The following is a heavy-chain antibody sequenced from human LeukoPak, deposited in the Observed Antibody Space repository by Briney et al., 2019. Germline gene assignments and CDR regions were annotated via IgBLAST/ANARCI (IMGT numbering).Heavy chain of an antibody. CDR1: GYTFTDYY. CDR3: AKDLYSSLSGSEVFDI. Sequence: ASLKVSCKTSGYTFTDYYMHWVRQAPGQGLEWMGWISGHTGRATYAQKFQDRLTMTSDVPTTTAYMELTGLRFNDTAVYFCAKDLYSSLSGSEVFDIWGQGTRVTV. CDR2: ISGHTGRA. J-gene: IGHJ3*02. V-gene: IGHV1-2*02. D-gene: IGHD3-10*01.